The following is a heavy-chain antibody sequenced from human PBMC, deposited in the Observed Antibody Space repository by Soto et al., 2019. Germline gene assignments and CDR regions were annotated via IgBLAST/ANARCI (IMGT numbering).Heavy chain of an antibody. CDR2: IFYRDNT. J-gene: IGHJ4*02. CDR3: ARGGETYYDFWSGFSPIDY. Sequence: PSETLSLTCTVADGSISTYYWSCIRQSPGKGLEWIGYIFYRDNTNYNPSLRSRVTISVDTSKSQFSLKLTSVTAADTAVYYCARGGETYYDFWSGFSPIDYWGQGALVTVSS. V-gene: IGHV4-59*01. CDR1: DGSISTYY. D-gene: IGHD3-3*01.